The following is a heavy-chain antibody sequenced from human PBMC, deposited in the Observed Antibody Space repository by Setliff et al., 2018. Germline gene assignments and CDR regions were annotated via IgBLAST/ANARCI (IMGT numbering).Heavy chain of an antibody. Sequence: SETLSLTCNVYGESFDTYYWSWIRQPPGKGLEWFGEIDQSGSGDYNPSFKGRVTISVDTSKKQFSLTLSSVTAADTALYYCRQAVVGRDGSIIYREFFDYWGQGALVTVSS. D-gene: IGHD3-10*01. CDR1: GESFDTYY. J-gene: IGHJ4*02. V-gene: IGHV4-34*01. CDR3: RQAVVGRDGSIIYREFFDY. CDR2: IDQSGSG.